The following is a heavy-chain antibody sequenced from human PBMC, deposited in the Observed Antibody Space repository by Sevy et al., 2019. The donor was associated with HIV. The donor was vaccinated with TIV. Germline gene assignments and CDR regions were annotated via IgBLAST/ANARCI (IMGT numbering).Heavy chain of an antibody. V-gene: IGHV3-21*01. CDR3: ARASSSLGSDYYYYMDV. Sequence: GGSLRLSCAASGFTFSSYSMNWVRQAPGKGLEWVSSISSSSYIYYADSVKGRFTISRDNAKNSLYLQMNSLRAEDTAVYYCARASSSLGSDYYYYMDVWGKGTTVTVSS. J-gene: IGHJ6*03. CDR1: GFTFSSYS. CDR2: ISSSSYI. D-gene: IGHD7-27*01.